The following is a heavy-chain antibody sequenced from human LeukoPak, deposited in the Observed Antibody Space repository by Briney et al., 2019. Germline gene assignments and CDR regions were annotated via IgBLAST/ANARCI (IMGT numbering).Heavy chain of an antibody. D-gene: IGHD6-6*01. CDR2: IYYSGST. V-gene: IGHV4-59*01. CDR1: GGSISSFY. CDR3: ARDWGVSARPGYMDV. J-gene: IGHJ6*03. Sequence: PSETLSLTCTVSGGSISSFYWTWIRQPPGKGLEWIGYIYYSGSTNYNPSLKSRVTISVDTSKNQFSLRLSSVTAADTAVYYCARDWGVSARPGYMDVWGKGTTVTVSS.